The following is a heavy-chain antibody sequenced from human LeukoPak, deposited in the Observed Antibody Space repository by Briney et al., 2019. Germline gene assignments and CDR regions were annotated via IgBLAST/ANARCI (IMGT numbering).Heavy chain of an antibody. CDR2: IYDSGTT. Sequence: SGGSLRLSCAASGFTFSNYAMSWVRQAPGKGLEWIGNIYDSGTTHYNPSLKSRVIISGDTSKNQFSLKLNSVTAADTAIYYCATHRRSGSGGSENAFEIWGQGTMVTVSS. J-gene: IGHJ3*02. D-gene: IGHD5-12*01. CDR1: GFTFSNYA. V-gene: IGHV4-39*01. CDR3: ATHRRSGSGGSENAFEI.